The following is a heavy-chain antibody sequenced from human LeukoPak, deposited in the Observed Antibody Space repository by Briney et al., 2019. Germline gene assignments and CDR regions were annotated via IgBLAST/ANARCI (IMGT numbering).Heavy chain of an antibody. CDR3: ARDTPHTGSFSPLDF. V-gene: IGHV3-7*01. CDR2: IKEDGSEE. CDR1: GFTFSSYW. D-gene: IGHD1-26*01. Sequence: GGSLRLSCAASGFTFSSYWMSWVRQAPGKRLEWVANIKEDGSEEYYVDSVKGRFTISRDNAKNSLYLQMNSLRAEDTAVYYCARDTPHTGSFSPLDFWGQGTLVTVSS. J-gene: IGHJ4*02.